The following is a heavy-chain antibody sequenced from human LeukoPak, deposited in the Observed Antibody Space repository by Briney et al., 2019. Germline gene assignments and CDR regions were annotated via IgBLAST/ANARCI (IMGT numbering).Heavy chain of an antibody. J-gene: IGHJ6*02. CDR2: INPSGGST. D-gene: IGHD2-8*01. Sequence: ASVKVSCEASGYTFTSYYMHWVRQAPGQGLEWMGIINPSGGSTSYAQKFQGRVTMTRDTSTSTVYMELSSLRSEDTAVYYCARDCTNGVCYIGSYGMDVWGQGTMVTVSS. V-gene: IGHV1-46*01. CDR3: ARDCTNGVCYIGSYGMDV. CDR1: GYTFTSYY.